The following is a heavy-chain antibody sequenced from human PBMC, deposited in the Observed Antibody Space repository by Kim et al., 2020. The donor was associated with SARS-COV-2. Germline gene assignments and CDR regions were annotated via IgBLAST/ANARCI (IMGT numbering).Heavy chain of an antibody. Sequence: GGSLRLSCVAPGFIFSVYAMHWVRQAPGKGLEYVSGISSTGGNRYYAKSVKGRFTISRDNSKNTLYLQMGSLRIEDMAVYYCARDRRGSGYYFGMDVWGQGTTVTVSS. CDR3: ARDRRGSGYYFGMDV. CDR2: ISSTGGNR. J-gene: IGHJ6*02. CDR1: GFIFSVYA. D-gene: IGHD3-10*01. V-gene: IGHV3-64*01.